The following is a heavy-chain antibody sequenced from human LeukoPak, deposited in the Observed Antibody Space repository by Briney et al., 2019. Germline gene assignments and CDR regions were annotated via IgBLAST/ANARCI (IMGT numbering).Heavy chain of an antibody. V-gene: IGHV4-34*01. CDR3: AREYHRFYYYYMDV. D-gene: IGHD2-2*01. J-gene: IGHJ6*03. Sequence: SETLSLTCVVYGGSFSGYYWSWIRQPPGKGLEWIGEINHSGSTNYNPSLKSRVTISVDTSKNQLSLKLSSVTAADTAVYYCAREYHRFYYYYMDVWGKGTTVTVSS. CDR1: GGSFSGYY. CDR2: INHSGST.